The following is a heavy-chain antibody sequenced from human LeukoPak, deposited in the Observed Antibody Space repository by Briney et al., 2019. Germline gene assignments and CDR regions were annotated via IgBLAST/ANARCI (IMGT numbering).Heavy chain of an antibody. D-gene: IGHD6-13*01. CDR1: GFTFSSSA. V-gene: IGHV3-23*01. J-gene: IGHJ6*03. Sequence: GGSLRLSCAASGFTFSSSAMSWVRQAPGKGLERVSSISGSGSGGSTYYADSVKGRFTISRDNSKNTVYLQMNSLRAEDTAVYYCAKVRYSSSWTDYMDVWGKGTTVTVSS. CDR3: AKVRYSSSWTDYMDV. CDR2: ISGSGSGGST.